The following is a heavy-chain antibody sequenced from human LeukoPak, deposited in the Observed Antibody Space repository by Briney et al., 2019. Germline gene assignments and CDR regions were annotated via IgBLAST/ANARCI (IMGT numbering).Heavy chain of an antibody. CDR2: INQGGSAN. Sequence: PGGSLRLSCAASGFTFRGYWMTWVRQPPGKGLEWVANINQGGSANFYVDSVKGRFTISRDNAKNSLYLQMNSLRAEDTAVYYCARDPDLYSTGWFYFDFWGQGTLVTVSS. CDR1: GFTFRGYW. J-gene: IGHJ4*02. CDR3: ARDPDLYSTGWFYFDF. V-gene: IGHV3-7*03. D-gene: IGHD6-19*01.